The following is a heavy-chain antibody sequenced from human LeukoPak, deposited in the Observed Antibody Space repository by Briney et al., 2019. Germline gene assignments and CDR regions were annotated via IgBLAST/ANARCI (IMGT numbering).Heavy chain of an antibody. D-gene: IGHD6-13*01. V-gene: IGHV5-51*01. Sequence: GESLKISRKGSGYSFSSYWIGWVRQMPGKGLEWMGIIYPGDSDTRYSPSFQGQVTISADKSITTAYLQWSSLKASDTAMYYCARRRAAPDDFDYWGQGTLVTVSS. CDR3: ARRRAAPDDFDY. CDR2: IYPGDSDT. CDR1: GYSFSSYW. J-gene: IGHJ4*02.